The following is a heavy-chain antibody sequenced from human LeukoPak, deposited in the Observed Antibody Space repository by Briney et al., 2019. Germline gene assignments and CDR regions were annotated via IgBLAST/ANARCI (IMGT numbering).Heavy chain of an antibody. D-gene: IGHD3-10*01. J-gene: IGHJ4*02. CDR1: GFTFSSYW. V-gene: IGHV3-33*08. CDR3: ARDAPRGPLDY. CDR2: IWYDGSNK. Sequence: GGSLRLSCAASGFTFSSYWMHWVRQAPGKGLEWVAVIWYDGSNKYYADSVKGRFTISRDNSKNTLYLQMNSLRAEDTAVYYCARDAPRGPLDYWGQGTLVTVSS.